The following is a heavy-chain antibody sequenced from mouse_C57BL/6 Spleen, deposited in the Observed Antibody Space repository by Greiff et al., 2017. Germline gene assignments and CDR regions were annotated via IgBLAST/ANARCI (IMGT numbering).Heavy chain of an antibody. CDR3: ARGYDYDGAWFAY. Sequence: QVQLQQSGAELMKPGASVKLSCKATGYTFTGYWIEWVKQRPGHSLEWIGEILPGSGSTNYNAKFKGKATFTADTSSNTAYMQLSSLTTEDSAIYYCARGYDYDGAWFAYWGQGTLVTVSA. V-gene: IGHV1-9*01. D-gene: IGHD2-4*01. CDR2: ILPGSGST. J-gene: IGHJ3*01. CDR1: GYTFTGYW.